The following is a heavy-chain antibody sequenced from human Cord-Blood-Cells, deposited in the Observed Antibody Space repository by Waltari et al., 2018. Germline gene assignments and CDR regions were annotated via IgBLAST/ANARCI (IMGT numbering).Heavy chain of an antibody. CDR1: GITFSSYS. CDR3: ARAVRERRIDY. CDR2: ISSSSSYI. J-gene: IGHJ4*02. Sequence: EVQLVESGGGLVKPGGSLRLSCAASGITFSSYSMNWVRQAPGKGLEWVSSISSSSSYIDYADSVKGRFTISRDNAKNSLYLQMNSLRAEDTAVYYCARAVRERRIDYWGQGTLVTVSS. D-gene: IGHD1-1*01. V-gene: IGHV3-21*01.